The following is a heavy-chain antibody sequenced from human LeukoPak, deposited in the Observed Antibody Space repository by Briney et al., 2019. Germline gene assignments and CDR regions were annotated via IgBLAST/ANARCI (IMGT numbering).Heavy chain of an antibody. Sequence: GGSLILSCAASGFTFSGYAMSWVRQAAGKGLEWVSTISGGGENTHYADSVKGRFTIFRDNSENTLYLQMNSLRAEDTAVYYCAMQLWSPGYWGQGTLVIVSS. CDR3: AMQLWSPGY. V-gene: IGHV3-23*01. D-gene: IGHD3-10*01. CDR1: GFTFSGYA. J-gene: IGHJ4*02. CDR2: ISGGGENT.